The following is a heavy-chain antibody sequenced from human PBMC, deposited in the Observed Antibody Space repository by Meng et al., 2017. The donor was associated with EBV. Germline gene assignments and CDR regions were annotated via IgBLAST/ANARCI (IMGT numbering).Heavy chain of an antibody. J-gene: IGHJ4*02. CDR3: ASESGRGYTPDY. CDR2: FLPTLGAP. V-gene: IGHV1-69*01. CDR1: VGPFRNYA. Sequence: VQVVQLGAEVKKPCASGKVSCKTSVGPFRNYAISWVGQAPGQGLGWLGGFLPTLGAPNYAQKFHGRVSITADESTSTHYMDLSSPRSEDTAVYYCASESGRGYTPDYWGQGTLVTVSS. D-gene: IGHD3-10*01.